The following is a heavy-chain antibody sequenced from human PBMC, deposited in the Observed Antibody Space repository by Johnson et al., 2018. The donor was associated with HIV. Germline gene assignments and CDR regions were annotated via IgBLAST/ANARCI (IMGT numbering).Heavy chain of an antibody. D-gene: IGHD3-3*01. CDR3: ARARGDVWSGYPAFDI. CDR1: GFTFSSYA. J-gene: IGHJ3*02. Sequence: VLLVESGGGVVRPGGSLRLSCAASGFTFSSYAMHWVRQAPGKGLEYVSAISSNGGSTYYANSVKGRFTISRDNSKNTLYLQMGSLRAEDMAVYYCARARGDVWSGYPAFDIWGQGTMVTVSS. CDR2: ISSNGGST. V-gene: IGHV3-64*01.